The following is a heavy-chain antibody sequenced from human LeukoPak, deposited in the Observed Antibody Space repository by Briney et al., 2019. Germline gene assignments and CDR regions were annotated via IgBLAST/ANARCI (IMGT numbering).Heavy chain of an antibody. J-gene: IGHJ4*02. CDR1: GFTFSNYG. CDR3: ARDPGYSSFDY. D-gene: IGHD5-12*01. V-gene: IGHV3-7*01. Sequence: QAGGSLRLSCAVSGFTFSNYGVTWVRQTPGKGLEFVANINRDGSVKNYVDSVKGRFTISRDNAKNSLYLQMSSLRVDDTAIYYCARDPGYSSFDYWGQGTLVTVSS. CDR2: INRDGSVK.